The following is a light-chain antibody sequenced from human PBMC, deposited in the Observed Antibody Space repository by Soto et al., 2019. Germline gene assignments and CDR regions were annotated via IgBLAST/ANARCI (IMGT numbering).Light chain of an antibody. V-gene: IGLV2-14*02. Sequence: QSALTQPASVSGSPAQSITISCTGSSSDVGGSGLVSWYQFHPGKAPKLLIFEGFKRPSGVSNRFSGSKSGNTASLTISGLQAEDEADYYCSSYTSSSTLYVFGTGTKLTVL. CDR3: SSYTSSSTLYV. CDR2: EGF. CDR1: SSDVGGSGL. J-gene: IGLJ1*01.